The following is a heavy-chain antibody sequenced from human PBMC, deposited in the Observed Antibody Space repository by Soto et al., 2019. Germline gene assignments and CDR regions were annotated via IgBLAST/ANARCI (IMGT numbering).Heavy chain of an antibody. D-gene: IGHD4-17*01. CDR1: GGSVGGCY. J-gene: IGHJ4*02. CDR3: ARGEVTTGVF. V-gene: IGHV4-34*01. CDR2: INHSGSI. Sequence: SEALSLTCAVYGGSVGGCYWSWVRQTPGKGLEWIGEINHSGSITYAPSLKSRVTMSVDTSKNQFSLRLNSVTAADTAVYYCARGEVTTGVFWGQGTQVTVS.